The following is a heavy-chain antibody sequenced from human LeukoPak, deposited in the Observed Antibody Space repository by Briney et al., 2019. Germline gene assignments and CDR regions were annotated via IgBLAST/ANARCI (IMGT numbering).Heavy chain of an antibody. CDR3: AKDGYSSGLDY. CDR2: ITGTGGST. V-gene: IGHV3-23*01. J-gene: IGHJ4*02. Sequence: PGGSLRLSCAASGFTFISYAMSWVRQAPGKGLEWMSVITGTGGSTYYADSVKGRFTISRDNPKNTLYLQMNSLRAEDTAVYYCAKDGYSSGLDYWGQGALVTVSS. CDR1: GFTFISYA. D-gene: IGHD6-19*01.